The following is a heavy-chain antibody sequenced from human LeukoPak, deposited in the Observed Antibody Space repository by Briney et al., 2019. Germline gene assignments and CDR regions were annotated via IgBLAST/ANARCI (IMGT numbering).Heavy chain of an antibody. V-gene: IGHV4-59*08. CDR2: IYYSGST. J-gene: IGHJ5*02. CDR1: GGSISSYY. D-gene: IGHD1-26*01. Sequence: PSETLSLTCTVSGGSISSYYWSRIRQPPGKGLEWIGYIYYSGSTNYNPSLKSRVTISVDTSKNQFSLKLSSVTAADTAVYYCARRYGAPWGQGTLVTVSS. CDR3: ARRYGAP.